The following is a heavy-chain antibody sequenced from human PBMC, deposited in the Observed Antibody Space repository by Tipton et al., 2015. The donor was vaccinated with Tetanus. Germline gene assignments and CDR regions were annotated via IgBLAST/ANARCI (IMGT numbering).Heavy chain of an antibody. J-gene: IGHJ4*02. CDR1: GFMFSSYG. CDR3: ARDGYSSGYFDY. Sequence: SLRLSCAGSGFMFSSYGMSWVRQSPGKGLEWVSVIYSGGTTYYAGSVKDRFTISRDISKNTVDLQMNSLRVEDTAVYFCARDGYSSGYFDYWGQGSLVTVSS. CDR2: IYSGGTT. D-gene: IGHD3-22*01. V-gene: IGHV3-66*01.